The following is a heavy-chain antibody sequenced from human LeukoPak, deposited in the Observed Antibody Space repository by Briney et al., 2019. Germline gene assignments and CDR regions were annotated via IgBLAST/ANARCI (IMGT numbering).Heavy chain of an antibody. Sequence: GGSLRLSCAASGFTFSSYAMSWVRQAPGKGLEWVSSFSHSGDSTYYADSVKGRFTISRDKSKNMLYLRMNSLRAGDTAIYYCAKGGWLQFIDCWGQGTLVTVSS. J-gene: IGHJ4*02. CDR1: GFTFSSYA. CDR3: AKGGWLQFIDC. V-gene: IGHV3-23*01. CDR2: FSHSGDST. D-gene: IGHD5-24*01.